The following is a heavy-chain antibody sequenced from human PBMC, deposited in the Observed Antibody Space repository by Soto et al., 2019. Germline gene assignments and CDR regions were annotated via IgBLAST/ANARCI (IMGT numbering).Heavy chain of an antibody. CDR2: IYHSGST. Sequence: PSETLSLTCAVSGGSISSGAYSWSWIRQPPGKGLEWIGYIYHSGSTYYNPSLKSRVTVSIDRSKNQFSLKLSSVTAADTAVFYCARGPYDSSGFYSAFDIWGQGTMVTVS. D-gene: IGHD3-22*01. J-gene: IGHJ3*02. CDR1: GGSISSGAYS. CDR3: ARGPYDSSGFYSAFDI. V-gene: IGHV4-30-2*01.